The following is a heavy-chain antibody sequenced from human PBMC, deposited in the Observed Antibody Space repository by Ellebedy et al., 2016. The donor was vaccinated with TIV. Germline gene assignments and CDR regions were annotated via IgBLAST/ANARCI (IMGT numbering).Heavy chain of an antibody. CDR2: VDYSGST. CDR3: ARRGSGSPESYYGMDV. Sequence: MPSETLSLTCTVSGGSISSYYWTWIRQAPGEGLEWIGHVDYSGSTNYNPSLGSRVSISVDTSKNQFSLKLSSVTAADTAVYYCARRGSGSPESYYGMDVWGQGTTVTVSS. J-gene: IGHJ6*02. V-gene: IGHV4-59*08. CDR1: GGSISSYY. D-gene: IGHD3-10*01.